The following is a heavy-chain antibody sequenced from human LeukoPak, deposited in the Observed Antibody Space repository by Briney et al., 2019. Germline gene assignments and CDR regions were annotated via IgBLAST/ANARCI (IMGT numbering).Heavy chain of an antibody. D-gene: IGHD1-26*01. CDR3: AKDSFVATTSYLDS. CDR2: IDWDGGIT. V-gene: IGHV3-43*01. J-gene: IGHJ4*02. CDR1: GFTFEDFS. Sequence: QTGGSLRLSCAASGFTFEDFSMHWVRQVPGKGLEWISLIDWDGGITYYADSVKGRFTVSRDNCKSSLYLHLNSLTPEDTAFYYCAKDSFVATTSYLDSWGQGTLVTASS.